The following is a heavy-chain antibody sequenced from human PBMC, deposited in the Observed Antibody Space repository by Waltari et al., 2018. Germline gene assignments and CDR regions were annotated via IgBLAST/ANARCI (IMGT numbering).Heavy chain of an antibody. CDR3: ARSQASMGRGVIIRRPDY. Sequence: QVQLVQSGAEVKKPGSSVKVSCKASGGTFSSYAISWVRQAPGQGLEWMGEIILIFGKANYAPKFQGRGTITADESTSTAYMELSSLRSEDTAVYYCARSQASMGRGVIIRRPDYWGQGTLVTVSS. CDR1: GGTFSSYA. V-gene: IGHV1-69*01. CDR2: IILIFGKA. D-gene: IGHD3-10*01. J-gene: IGHJ4*02.